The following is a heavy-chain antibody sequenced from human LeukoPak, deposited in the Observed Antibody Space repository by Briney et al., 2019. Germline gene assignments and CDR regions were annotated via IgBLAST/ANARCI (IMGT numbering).Heavy chain of an antibody. J-gene: IGHJ6*02. D-gene: IGHD3-16*01. Sequence: PGRSLRLSCAASGFTFSSYGMHWVRQAPGKGLEWVAVISDDGSNKYYVDSVKGRFTISRDNSKNTLYLQMNSLRAEDTAVYFCARGGGLDVWGQGATVTVSS. CDR3: ARGGGLDV. V-gene: IGHV3-30*03. CDR2: ISDDGSNK. CDR1: GFTFSSYG.